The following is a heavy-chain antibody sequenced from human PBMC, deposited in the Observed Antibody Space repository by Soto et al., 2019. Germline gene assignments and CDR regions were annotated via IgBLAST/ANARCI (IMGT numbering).Heavy chain of an antibody. CDR1: GFSLSTFGVG. CDR3: AHAVVLVVGAFDI. D-gene: IGHD2-15*01. J-gene: IGHJ3*02. CDR2: IYWDDYK. V-gene: IGHV2-5*02. Sequence: QITLKESGPTLVKPTQTLTLTCTFSGFSLSTFGVGVGYIRQPPGKALEWLALIYWDDYKRYSPSLKSRVTITKDTSKNQVVLTMTNTDPVDTATYYCAHAVVLVVGAFDIWGQGTMVTVSS.